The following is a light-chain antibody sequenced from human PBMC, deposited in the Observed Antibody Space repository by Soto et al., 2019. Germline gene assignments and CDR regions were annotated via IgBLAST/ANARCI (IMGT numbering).Light chain of an antibody. V-gene: IGKV1-5*03. J-gene: IGKJ1*01. CDR3: RLDNSYSEA. Sequence: DIQMTQSPSTLSASVVDRATITCLASQSISSNLSWYQQKPWKAPKLLIYHASTIKSGLPSRFGGSGSGTEFTLTISSLQTDDLATYYSRLDNSYSEAIGQGSKV. CDR2: HAS. CDR1: QSISSN.